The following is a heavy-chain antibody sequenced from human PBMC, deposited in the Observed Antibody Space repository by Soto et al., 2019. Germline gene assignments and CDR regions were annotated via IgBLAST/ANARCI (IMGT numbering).Heavy chain of an antibody. CDR3: ARQRRGGYWLDP. CDR1: GVSVTNGGYY. CDR2: IYYSETT. V-gene: IGHV4-30-4*01. Sequence: SETRSLTCAVSGVSVTNGGYYGSGMRQSPGKGLEWIGNIYYSETTNYNPSLNSRLSISIDTSRNQFSLQLTSVTAADTAIYYCARQRRGGYWLDPWGQGTLVTVSS. J-gene: IGHJ5*02.